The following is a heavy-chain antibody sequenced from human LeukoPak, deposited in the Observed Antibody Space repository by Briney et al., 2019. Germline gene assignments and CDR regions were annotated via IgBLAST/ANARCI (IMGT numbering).Heavy chain of an antibody. CDR2: ITSAGRAI. V-gene: IGHV3-11*01. CDR1: GFTFSDFY. J-gene: IGHJ4*02. D-gene: IGHD5-12*01. CDR3: ASDIVATSGDF. Sequence: GGSLRLSCAASGFTFSDFYMSWIRQAPGKGLEWVSYITSAGRAIYYADSVQGRYTISRDNARNSLYLQMNGLRAEDTAVYYCASDIVATSGDFWGQGTLVTVSS.